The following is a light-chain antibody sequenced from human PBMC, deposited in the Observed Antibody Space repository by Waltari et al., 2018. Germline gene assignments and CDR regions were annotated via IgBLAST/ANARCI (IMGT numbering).Light chain of an antibody. Sequence: EVVLTQSPATLSLSPGERATLSCRASQSVDIYLAWYQQKPGQAPRLLIYDASNRATGIPARFSGSGSGTDFTLTISSLESEDFAVYYCQQRKIWPPLTFGGGTKVEIK. V-gene: IGKV3-11*01. CDR3: QQRKIWPPLT. J-gene: IGKJ4*01. CDR2: DAS. CDR1: QSVDIY.